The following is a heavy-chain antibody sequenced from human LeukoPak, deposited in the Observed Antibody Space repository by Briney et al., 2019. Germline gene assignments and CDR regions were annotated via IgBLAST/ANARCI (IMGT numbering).Heavy chain of an antibody. D-gene: IGHD5-24*01. CDR1: GYTFTSYG. CDR2: ISAYNGNT. Sequence: ASVKVSCTASGYTFTSYGISWVRQAPGQGLEWMGWISAYNGNTNYAQKLQGRVTMTTDTSTSTAYMELRSLRPDDTAVYYCARVALGRRWLQTSYYYGMDVWGQGTTVTVSS. V-gene: IGHV1-18*01. J-gene: IGHJ6*02. CDR3: ARVALGRRWLQTSYYYGMDV.